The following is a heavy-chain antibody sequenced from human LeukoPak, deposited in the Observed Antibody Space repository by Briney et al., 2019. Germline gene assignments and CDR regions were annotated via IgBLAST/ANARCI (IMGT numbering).Heavy chain of an antibody. CDR1: GGSVSSSSYY. D-gene: IGHD2-15*01. Sequence: SETLSLNCTVSGGSVSSSSYYWGWIRQPPGKGLEWIGSIYYSGSAYYNPSLKSRVTISVDTSKSQFSLKLSSVTAADTAVYYCARHVSGRSGGSCYPGQYYYGMDVWGQGTTVTVSS. V-gene: IGHV4-39*01. J-gene: IGHJ6*02. CDR3: ARHVSGRSGGSCYPGQYYYGMDV. CDR2: IYYSGSA.